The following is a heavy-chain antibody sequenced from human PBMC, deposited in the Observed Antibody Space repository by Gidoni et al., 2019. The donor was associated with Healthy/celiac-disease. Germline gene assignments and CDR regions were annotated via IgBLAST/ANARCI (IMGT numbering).Heavy chain of an antibody. V-gene: IGHV3-23*01. CDR2: ISGSGRRT. CDR3: AKNAPMVRGVINYMDV. D-gene: IGHD3-10*01. Sequence: EVQLLESGGGLVQPGGSLRLYCAASAFTFSSYAMSWVRQAPGKGLEWVSAISGSGRRTYDEDSVKGRFTISRDNSKNTLYLQMNSLRAEDTAVYYCAKNAPMVRGVINYMDVWGQGTTVTVSS. J-gene: IGHJ6*02. CDR1: AFTFSSYA.